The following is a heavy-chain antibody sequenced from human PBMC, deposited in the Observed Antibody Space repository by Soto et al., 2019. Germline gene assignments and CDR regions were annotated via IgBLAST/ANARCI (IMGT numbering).Heavy chain of an antibody. CDR3: TTAHYGIIRVDC. V-gene: IGHV3-15*01. D-gene: IGHD3-10*01. CDR2: IKSKTDGGTT. J-gene: IGHJ4*02. Sequence: EVQLVESGGGLVKPGGSLRLSCAASGFTLSNAWMSWVRQAPGKGLEWVGRIKSKTDGGTTDYAAPVKGRFTSSRYDSKNTLYLQMNSLKNEDTAVYYCTTAHYGIIRVDCGGQGTLVTVSS. CDR1: GFTLSNAW.